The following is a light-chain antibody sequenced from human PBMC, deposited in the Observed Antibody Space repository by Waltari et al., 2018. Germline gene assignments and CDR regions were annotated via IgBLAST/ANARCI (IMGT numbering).Light chain of an antibody. J-gene: IGKJ2*01. V-gene: IGKV3-15*01. CDR2: GAS. CDR3: QQYNNWPPEYT. CDR1: QSVSNN. Sequence: EIVMTQSPATLSLSPGERATLSCRASQSVSNNLAWYQQKPGQAPRLLIYGASTRATGTTARFSGSGSGTEFTLTISSLQSEDFAVYYCQQYNNWPPEYTFGQGTKLEIQ.